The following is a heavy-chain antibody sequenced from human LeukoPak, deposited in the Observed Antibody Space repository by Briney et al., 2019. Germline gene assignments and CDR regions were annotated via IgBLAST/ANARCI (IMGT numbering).Heavy chain of an antibody. V-gene: IGHV4-30-2*01. D-gene: IGHD6-13*01. CDR1: GGSLSSDGYS. Sequence: SQTLSLTCAVSGGSLSSDGYSWSWIRQPPGKSLEWIGYMYHSGSTYYNPSLKSRVTISVDTSKNQFSLKLSSVTAADTAVYYCARGNSKDIAAAAKGYFQHWGQGTLVTVSS. CDR3: ARGNSKDIAAAAKGYFQH. CDR2: MYHSGST. J-gene: IGHJ1*01.